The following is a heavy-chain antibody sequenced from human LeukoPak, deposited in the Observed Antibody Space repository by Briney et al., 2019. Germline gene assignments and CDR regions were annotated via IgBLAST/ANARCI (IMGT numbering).Heavy chain of an antibody. V-gene: IGHV1-18*01. Sequence: ASVKVSCKASGYTFTSYGITWVRLAPGQGLEWMGWISAYNGNTNYAQMFQGRVIMTTDTSTNTAYMELRSLRADDTAMYYCARDPSYDSSGYPNWFDPWGQGTLVTVSS. D-gene: IGHD3-22*01. CDR1: GYTFTSYG. CDR3: ARDPSYDSSGYPNWFDP. CDR2: ISAYNGNT. J-gene: IGHJ5*02.